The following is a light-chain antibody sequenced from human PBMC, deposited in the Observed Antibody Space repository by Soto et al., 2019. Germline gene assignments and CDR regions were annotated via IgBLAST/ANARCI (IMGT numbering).Light chain of an antibody. CDR3: QQSYGTPT. CDR2: GAS. Sequence: IHMTHSPSSLSASVGDRVNITCRASQTISHWLAWYQQKPGKAPKLLIYGASSLQSGVPSRFSGSGSGTDFTLTISSLQPEDFATYYCQQSYGTPTFGQGTRLEIK. CDR1: QTISHW. V-gene: IGKV1-39*01. J-gene: IGKJ5*01.